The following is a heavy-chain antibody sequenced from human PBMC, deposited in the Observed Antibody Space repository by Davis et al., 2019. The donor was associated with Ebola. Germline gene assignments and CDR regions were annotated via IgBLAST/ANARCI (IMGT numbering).Heavy chain of an antibody. J-gene: IGHJ4*02. CDR3: ANDLWRMAQGTEY. V-gene: IGHV3-30*18. D-gene: IGHD2/OR15-2a*01. CDR2: ISYDGSNK. CDR1: GFTFSRYG. Sequence: GESLKISCAASGFTFSRYGMHWVRQAPGKGLEWVAVISYDGSNKYYADSVKGRFTISRDNFKNTLYLQMNSLRPEDTAVYYCANDLWRMAQGTEYWGQGTLVTVSS.